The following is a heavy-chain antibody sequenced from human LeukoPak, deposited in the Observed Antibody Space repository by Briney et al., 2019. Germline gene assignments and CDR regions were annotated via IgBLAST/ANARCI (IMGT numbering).Heavy chain of an antibody. Sequence: PSETLSLTCTVSGGSISSGSYYWSWIRQPAGKGLEWIGRIYSSGSTNYNPSLKSRVTISVDTSKNQFSLKLSSVSAADTAVYYCARLMVTMVRGVIGYYYYYMDVWGKGTTVTISS. CDR3: ARLMVTMVRGVIGYYYYYMDV. CDR1: GGSISSGSYY. J-gene: IGHJ6*03. D-gene: IGHD3-10*01. V-gene: IGHV4-61*02. CDR2: IYSSGST.